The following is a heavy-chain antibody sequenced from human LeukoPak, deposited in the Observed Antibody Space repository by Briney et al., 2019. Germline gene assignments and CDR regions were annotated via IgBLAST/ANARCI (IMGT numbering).Heavy chain of an antibody. CDR1: GGSISSGSYS. J-gene: IGHJ3*02. V-gene: IGHV4-30-4*07. CDR2: FYYTGST. CDR3: VKSNSRYQPWTLDI. D-gene: IGHD2-2*01. Sequence: SETLSLTCAVSGGSISSGSYSWSWIRQPPGKGLEWIGYFYYTGSTYYIPSLKSRVTISVDTSNNQLSLKVNSVTAADTAMYYCVKSNSRYQPWTLDIWGRGTMVTVSS.